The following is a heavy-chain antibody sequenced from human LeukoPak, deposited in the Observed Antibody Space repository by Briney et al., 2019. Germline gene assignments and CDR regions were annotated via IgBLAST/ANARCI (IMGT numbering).Heavy chain of an antibody. Sequence: PGGSLRLSCAASGLTISRNWMSWVRQAPGKGLEWVSVISGSGGSTSYVDSVKGRFTISRDNSKNTLYLQMNGLRAEDTALYYCAKGSREKYYYMDVWGKGTTVAVSS. CDR2: ISGSGGST. CDR3: AKGSREKYYYMDV. V-gene: IGHV3-23*01. CDR1: GLTISRNW. D-gene: IGHD3-10*01. J-gene: IGHJ6*03.